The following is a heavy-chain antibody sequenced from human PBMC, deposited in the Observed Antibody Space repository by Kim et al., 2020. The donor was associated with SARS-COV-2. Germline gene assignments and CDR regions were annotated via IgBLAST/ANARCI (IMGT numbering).Heavy chain of an antibody. D-gene: IGHD4-17*01. CDR3: ARPRDYGDYGEYFDY. J-gene: IGHJ4*02. Sequence: SETLSLTCTVSGGSISSSSYYWGWIRQPPGKGLEWIGSIYYSWSTYYNPSLKSRVTISVDTSKNQFSLKLSSVTAADTAVYYCARPRDYGDYGEYFDYWGQGTLVTVSS. CDR2: IYYSWST. V-gene: IGHV4-39*01. CDR1: GGSISSSSYY.